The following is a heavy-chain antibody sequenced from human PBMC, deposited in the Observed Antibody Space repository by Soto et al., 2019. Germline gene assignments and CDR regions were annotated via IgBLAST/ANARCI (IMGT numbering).Heavy chain of an antibody. J-gene: IGHJ4*02. D-gene: IGHD3-3*01. CDR1: GYTFTGYY. Sequence: ASVKVSCKASGYTFTGYYMHWVRQAPGQGLEWMGWINPNSGGTNYAQKFQGRVTMTRDTSISTAYMELSRLRSDDTAVYYCARDFPGVRSGYLMVYWGQGTLVTVSS. CDR2: INPNSGGT. CDR3: ARDFPGVRSGYLMVY. V-gene: IGHV1-2*02.